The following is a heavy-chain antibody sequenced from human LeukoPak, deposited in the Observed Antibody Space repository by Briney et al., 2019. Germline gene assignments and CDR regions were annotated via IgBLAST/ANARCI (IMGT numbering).Heavy chain of an antibody. CDR1: GGSFSGYY. D-gene: IGHD3-3*01. V-gene: IGHV4-34*01. CDR2: INHSGST. Sequence: SETLSPTCAVYGGSFSGYYWSWIRQPPGKGLEWIGEINHSGSTNYNPSLKSRVTISVDTSKNQFSLKLSSVTAADTAVYYCARVGSDYDFWSGSKKYYFDYWGQGTLVTVSS. J-gene: IGHJ4*02. CDR3: ARVGSDYDFWSGSKKYYFDY.